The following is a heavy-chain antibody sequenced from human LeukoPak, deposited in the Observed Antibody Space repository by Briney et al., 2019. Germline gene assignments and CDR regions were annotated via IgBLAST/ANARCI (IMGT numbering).Heavy chain of an antibody. CDR2: ISSSGSTT. CDR1: GFTFSDYY. V-gene: IGHV3-11*01. CDR3: ARGSGYCSGGSCSYYFDY. J-gene: IGHJ4*02. D-gene: IGHD2-15*01. Sequence: KTGGSLRLSCAASGFTFSDYYMSWIRQAPGKGLEWVSYISSSGSTTYYADSVRGRFTISRDNAKNSLYLQMNSLRAEDTAVYYCARGSGYCSGGSCSYYFDYWGQGTLVTVSS.